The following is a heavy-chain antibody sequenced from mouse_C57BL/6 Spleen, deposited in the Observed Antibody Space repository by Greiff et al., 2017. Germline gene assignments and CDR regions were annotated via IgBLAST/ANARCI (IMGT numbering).Heavy chain of an antibody. CDR2: INPSNGGT. V-gene: IGHV1-53*01. CDR1: GYTFTSYW. D-gene: IGHD1-1*01. Sequence: QVQLKQPGTELVKPGASVKLSCKASGYTFTSYWMHWVKQRPGQGLEWIGTINPSNGGTTYNEKFKSKATLTVDKSSSAAYMQLSSLTSADSAVYYCARGVYDYDAVDYWGQGTSVTVSS. J-gene: IGHJ4*01. CDR3: ARGVYDYDAVDY.